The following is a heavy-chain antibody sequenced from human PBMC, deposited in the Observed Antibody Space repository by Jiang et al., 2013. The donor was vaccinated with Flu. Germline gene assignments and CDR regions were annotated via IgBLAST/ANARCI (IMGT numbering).Heavy chain of an antibody. D-gene: IGHD2-2*01. CDR3: ARVGMDCSSTSCYPNWFDP. J-gene: IGHJ5*02. CDR1: GGSISSYY. Sequence: TVSGGSISSYYRSWIRQPPGKGLEWIGYIYYSWEAPTTTPPSRVRVTISVDTSKNQFSLKLSSVTAADTAVYYCARVGMDCSSTSCYPNWFDPWGQGTLVTVSS. V-gene: IGHV4-59*01. CDR2: IYYSWEAP.